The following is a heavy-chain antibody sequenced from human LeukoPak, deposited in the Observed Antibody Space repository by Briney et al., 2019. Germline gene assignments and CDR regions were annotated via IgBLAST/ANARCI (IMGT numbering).Heavy chain of an antibody. V-gene: IGHV3-7*01. J-gene: IGHJ5*02. D-gene: IGHD3-22*01. CDR3: ARVNYYDSSGYYYVDWFDP. CDR1: GFTFSSYW. CDR2: IKQDGSEK. Sequence: PGGSLRLSCAASGFTFSSYWMSWVRQAPGKGLEWVANIKQDGSEKYYVDSVKGRFTISRDNAKNSLYLQMNSLRAEGTAVYYCARVNYYDSSGYYYVDWFDPWGQGTLVTVSS.